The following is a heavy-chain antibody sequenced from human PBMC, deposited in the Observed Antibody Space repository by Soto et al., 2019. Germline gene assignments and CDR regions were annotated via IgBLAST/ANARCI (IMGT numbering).Heavy chain of an antibody. CDR2: INPSGGST. D-gene: IGHD3-3*01. V-gene: IGHV1-46*01. Sequence: GASVKVSCKASGYTFTSYYMHRVRQAPGQGLEWMGIINPSGGSTSYAQKFQGRVTMTRDTSTSTVYMELSSLRSEDTAVYYCARDRFGFYPNYDFWSGYYTRGMDVWGQGTTVTVSS. CDR3: ARDRFGFYPNYDFWSGYYTRGMDV. J-gene: IGHJ6*02. CDR1: GYTFTSYY.